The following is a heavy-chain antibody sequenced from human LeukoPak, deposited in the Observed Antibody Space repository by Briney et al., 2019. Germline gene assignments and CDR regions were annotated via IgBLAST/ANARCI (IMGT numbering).Heavy chain of an antibody. J-gene: IGHJ4*02. CDR3: TRTSISGWYGYLDN. CDR1: GFTFGDYA. D-gene: IGHD6-19*01. Sequence: GGSLRLSCTGFGFTFGDYAMTWVRQAPGKGLEWVGFIRNKAYSGTTEYAASVKGRFTISRDDSKSIAYLQMNSLKSEDTAVYYCTRTSISGWYGYLDNWGQGTLVTASS. CDR2: IRNKAYSGTT. V-gene: IGHV3-49*04.